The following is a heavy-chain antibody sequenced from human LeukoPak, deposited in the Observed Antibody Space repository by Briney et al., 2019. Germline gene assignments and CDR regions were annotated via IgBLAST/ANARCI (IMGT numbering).Heavy chain of an antibody. Sequence: SGPVLLKPTETLTLTCTVSGLSLSNARMGVGWIRQPPGKALESLAHTFSNDEKSYSTSLKSRLTISKDTSKSQVVLTMTNMDPVHTATYYCARIREYCSRTSCYNYYYYGMDGWGQGTTVTDCS. J-gene: IGHJ6*02. V-gene: IGHV2-26*01. D-gene: IGHD2-2*02. CDR2: TFSNDEK. CDR3: ARIREYCSRTSCYNYYYYGMDG. CDR1: GLSLSNARMG.